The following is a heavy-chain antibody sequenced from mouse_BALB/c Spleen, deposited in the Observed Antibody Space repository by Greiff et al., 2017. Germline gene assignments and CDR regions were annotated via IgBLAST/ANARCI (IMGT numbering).Heavy chain of an antibody. J-gene: IGHJ4*01. V-gene: IGHV1-11*01. Sequence: VQLQQSGAELVRPGTSVKISCKASGYAFTNYWLGWVKKRPGQGLEWIGRIYPVSGETNYNQKFMGKATFSVDRSSSTVYMVLNSLTSEDPAVYYCGRSYAMDYWGQGTSVTVSS. CDR2: IYPVSGET. CDR3: GRSYAMDY. CDR1: GYAFTNYW.